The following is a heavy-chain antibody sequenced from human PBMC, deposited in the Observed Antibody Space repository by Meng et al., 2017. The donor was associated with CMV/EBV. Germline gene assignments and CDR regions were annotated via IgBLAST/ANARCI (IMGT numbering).Heavy chain of an antibody. V-gene: IGHV3-48*03. CDR1: GFTFSSYE. CDR3: ARDLAVAGSYYYYGMDV. CDR2: ISSSGSTI. J-gene: IGHJ6*02. Sequence: GGSLRLSCAASGFTFSSYEMNWVRQAPGKGLEWVSYISSSGSTIYYADSVKGRFTISRDNAKNSLYLQMNSLRAKDTAVYYCARDLAVAGSYYYYGMDVWGQGTTVTVSS. D-gene: IGHD6-19*01.